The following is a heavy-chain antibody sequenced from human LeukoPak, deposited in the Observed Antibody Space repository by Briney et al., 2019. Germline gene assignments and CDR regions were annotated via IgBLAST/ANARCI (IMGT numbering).Heavy chain of an antibody. V-gene: IGHV3-23*01. Sequence: GGSLRLSCAASGFTFSSYAMSWVRQAPGKGLEWFSAISGSGGSTYYADSVKGRFTISRDNYKNTRYLQMNSLRAEDTAVYYCAKDLNAFDIWGEGTMVTVSS. CDR2: ISGSGGST. CDR3: AKDLNAFDI. J-gene: IGHJ3*02. CDR1: GFTFSSYA.